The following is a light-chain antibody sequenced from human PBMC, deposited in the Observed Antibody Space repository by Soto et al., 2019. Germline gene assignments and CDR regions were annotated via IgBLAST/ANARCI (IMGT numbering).Light chain of an antibody. CDR3: SSFTGSNYV. Sequence: QSALTQPASVSGSPGQSITISCTGTSSDVGGYNFVSWYQQYPGKAPKLMICDVSNRPSGVSNRFSGSKSGNTASLTISGFQADDEADYYCSSFTGSNYVFGTGTKLTVL. CDR1: SSDVGGYNF. V-gene: IGLV2-14*03. J-gene: IGLJ1*01. CDR2: DVS.